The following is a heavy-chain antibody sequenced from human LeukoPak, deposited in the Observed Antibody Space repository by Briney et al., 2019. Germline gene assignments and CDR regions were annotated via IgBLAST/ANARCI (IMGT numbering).Heavy chain of an antibody. D-gene: IGHD4/OR15-4a*01. CDR1: GGSMTSSSFY. J-gene: IGHJ4*02. Sequence: SETLSLTCSVSGGSMTSSSFYWGWIRQPPGKGLEWIGSIYHSGSTYYNPSLKSRVTISVDTSKNQFSLKLSSVTAADTAVYYCALQGGANWGQGTLVTVSS. CDR2: IYHSGST. V-gene: IGHV4-39*07. CDR3: ALQGGAN.